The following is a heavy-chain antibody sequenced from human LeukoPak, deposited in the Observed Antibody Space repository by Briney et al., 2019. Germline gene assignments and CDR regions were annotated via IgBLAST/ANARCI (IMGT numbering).Heavy chain of an antibody. D-gene: IGHD2-21*02. CDR3: TKRRPSGSVTVDEY. Sequence: GSLRLSCTTSGFTFGSFTMSWVRQAPGKGLEWVSSISYNSANKWHADSVKGRFTISRDNSKNTLYLQMHSLRADDTALYYCTKRRPSGSVTVDEYWGQAALVTVSS. CDR1: GFTFGSFT. CDR2: ISYNSANK. V-gene: IGHV3-23*01. J-gene: IGHJ4*02.